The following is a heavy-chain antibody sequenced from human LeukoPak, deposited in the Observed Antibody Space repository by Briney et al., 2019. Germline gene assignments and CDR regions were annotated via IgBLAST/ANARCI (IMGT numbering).Heavy chain of an antibody. Sequence: GGSLRLSCAASGFTFSSYSMNWVRQAPGKGLEWVSSISSSSSYIYYADSVKGRFPISRDNAKHSLYLQMNRLRAEDTAVYYCARGRSPTAPFDPWGQGTLVTVSS. CDR1: GFTFSSYS. V-gene: IGHV3-21*01. J-gene: IGHJ5*02. CDR2: ISSSSSYI. CDR3: ARGRSPTAPFDP.